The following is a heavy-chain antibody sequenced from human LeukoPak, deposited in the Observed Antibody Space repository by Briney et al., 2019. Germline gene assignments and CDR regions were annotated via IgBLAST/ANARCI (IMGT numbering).Heavy chain of an antibody. Sequence: SETLSLTCTVSGGSISSSSYYWGWIRQPPGKGLEWIGYIYYSGSTNYNPSLKSRVTISVDTSKNQFSLKLSSVTAADTAVYYCARQRYFDWNQFDYWGQGTLVTVSS. CDR3: ARQRYFDWNQFDY. J-gene: IGHJ4*02. CDR1: GGSISSSSYY. V-gene: IGHV4-61*05. CDR2: IYYSGST. D-gene: IGHD3-9*01.